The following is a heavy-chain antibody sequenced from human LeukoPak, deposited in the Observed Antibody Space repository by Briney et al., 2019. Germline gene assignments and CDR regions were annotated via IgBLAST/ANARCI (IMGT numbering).Heavy chain of an antibody. D-gene: IGHD3-10*01. V-gene: IGHV4-34*01. Sequence: PSETLSLTCAVYGGSFSGYYWSGIRQPPGKGLEWIGEINHSGSTNYNPSLKSRVTISGDTSENKFSLKLSSVTAADTAVYYCARLAWGTMVRGANYYYYYMDVWGKGTTVTISS. CDR3: ARLAWGTMVRGANYYYYYMDV. CDR1: GGSFSGYY. J-gene: IGHJ6*03. CDR2: INHSGST.